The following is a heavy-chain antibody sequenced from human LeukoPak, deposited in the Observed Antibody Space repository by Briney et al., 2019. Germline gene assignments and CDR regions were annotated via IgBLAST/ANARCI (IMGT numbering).Heavy chain of an antibody. Sequence: GGSLRLSCAASGFTFSSYAMSWVRQAPGKGLEWVSAISGSGGSTSYADSVKGRFTISRDNAKDSLYLQMNSLRAEDTAVYYCAGSWSPYDAFDIWGQGTMVSVSS. CDR1: GFTFSSYA. CDR3: AGSWSPYDAFDI. V-gene: IGHV3-23*01. D-gene: IGHD6-13*01. CDR2: ISGSGGST. J-gene: IGHJ3*02.